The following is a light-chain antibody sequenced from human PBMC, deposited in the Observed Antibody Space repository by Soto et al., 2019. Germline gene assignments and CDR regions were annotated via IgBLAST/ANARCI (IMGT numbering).Light chain of an antibody. J-gene: IGLJ1*01. CDR2: DIT. CDR1: SXDIGAYDY. CDR3: VSFTTSSSYV. V-gene: IGLV2-14*03. Sequence: QSALTQPASLSGSPGQSITISCTGTSXDIGAYDYVSWFQQHPGKAPKLMIYDITNRPSGVSNRFSGSKSGNTASLTISGLQAEDEADYYCVSFTTSSSYVFGTGTKVTVL.